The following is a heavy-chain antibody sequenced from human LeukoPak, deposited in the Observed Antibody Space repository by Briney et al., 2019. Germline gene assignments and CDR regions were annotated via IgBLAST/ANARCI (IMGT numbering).Heavy chain of an antibody. Sequence: GALRLSCAASGFTFSSYSMNWVRQAPGKGLEWVSYISSSGSTIYYADSVKGRFTISRDNAKNSLYLQMNSLRAEDTTVYYCARQRIAAAAFDYWGQGTLVTVSS. CDR1: GFTFSSYS. CDR3: ARQRIAAAAFDY. V-gene: IGHV3-48*04. CDR2: ISSSGSTI. D-gene: IGHD6-13*01. J-gene: IGHJ4*02.